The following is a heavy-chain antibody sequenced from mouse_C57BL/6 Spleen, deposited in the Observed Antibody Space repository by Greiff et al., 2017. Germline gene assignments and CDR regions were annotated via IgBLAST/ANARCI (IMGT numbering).Heavy chain of an antibody. CDR2: ISDGGSYT. D-gene: IGHD2-3*01. CDR3: ARDTGDGYSYYFYY. V-gene: IGHV5-4*01. CDR1: GFTFSSYA. Sequence: EVKVVESGGGLVKPGGSLKLSCAASGFTFSSYAMSWVRQTPEKRLEWVATISDGGSYTYYPDNVKGRFTISRNNAKNNLYLQMSHLKSEDTAMYYWARDTGDGYSYYFYYWGQGTTLTVSS. J-gene: IGHJ2*01.